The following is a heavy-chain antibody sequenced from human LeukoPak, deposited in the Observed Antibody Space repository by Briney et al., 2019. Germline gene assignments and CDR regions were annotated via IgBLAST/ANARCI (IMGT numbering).Heavy chain of an antibody. CDR1: GGTFSRYA. J-gene: IGHJ6*02. CDR3: ARKTNTAMANYYYGMDV. Sequence: SVKVSCKASGGTFSRYAINWVRQAPGQGLEWMGGIIPIFATPNYAQKFQGRVTITADESTSTAYMELSSLRSEDTAVYYCARKTNTAMANYYYGMDVWGQGTTVTVSS. CDR2: IIPIFATP. D-gene: IGHD5-18*01. V-gene: IGHV1-69*13.